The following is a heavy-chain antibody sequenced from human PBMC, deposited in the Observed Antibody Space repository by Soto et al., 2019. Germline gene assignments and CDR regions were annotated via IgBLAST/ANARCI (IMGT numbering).Heavy chain of an antibody. CDR2: IYYSGSV. J-gene: IGHJ5*01. D-gene: IGHD2-21*02. Sequence: SETLCLTCTVSGGSITSGSFYWGWVRHSPGKGLEWIGSIYYSGSVFYNPSLESRVTISADVSRDQFSLKLTSVTAADTAVYYCARHGTALTAVNWFVSWGHGTLVTVSS. CDR1: GGSITSGSFY. V-gene: IGHV4-39*01. CDR3: ARHGTALTAVNWFVS.